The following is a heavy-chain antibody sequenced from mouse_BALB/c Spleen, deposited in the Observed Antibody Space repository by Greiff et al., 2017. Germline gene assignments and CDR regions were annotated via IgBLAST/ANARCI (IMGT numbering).Heavy chain of an antibody. CDR1: GFTFSDYY. CDR2: ISDGGSYT. Sequence: EVMLVESGGGLVKPGGSLKLSCAASGFTFSDYYMYWVRQTPEKRLEWVATISDGGSYTYYPDSVKGRFTISRDNAKNNLYLQMSSLKSEDTAMYYCARFTTVVAGDYWGQGTTLTVSS. V-gene: IGHV5-4*02. D-gene: IGHD1-1*01. CDR3: ARFTTVVAGDY. J-gene: IGHJ2*01.